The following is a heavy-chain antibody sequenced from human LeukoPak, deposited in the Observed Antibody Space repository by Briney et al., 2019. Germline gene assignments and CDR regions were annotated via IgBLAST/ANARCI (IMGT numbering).Heavy chain of an antibody. CDR2: IYPDDSDT. CDR3: ATHGNARREVGVTS. CDR1: EYSFTSSW. Sequence: GESLKISCKGSEYSFTSSWIGWVRQMPGKALEWMGIIYPDDSDTRYSPSFQGQVTISADKSISTAYLQWSSLKASDTAMYYCATHGNARREVGVTSWGQGTLVTVSS. V-gene: IGHV5-51*01. J-gene: IGHJ4*02. D-gene: IGHD1-26*01.